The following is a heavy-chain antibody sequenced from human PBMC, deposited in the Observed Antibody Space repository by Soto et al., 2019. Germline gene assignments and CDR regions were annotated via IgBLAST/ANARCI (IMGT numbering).Heavy chain of an antibody. D-gene: IGHD5-12*01. J-gene: IGHJ4*02. CDR1: GFTFSSYW. Sequence: EVQLVESGGGLVQPGGSLRLSCAASGFTFSSYWMSWVRQAPGKGREWVANIKQDGSEKYYVDSVKGRFTISRDNAKNSLYLQMNSLRAEDTAVYYCARDDGYSGYGNFDYWGQGTLVTVSS. CDR3: ARDDGYSGYGNFDY. V-gene: IGHV3-7*01. CDR2: IKQDGSEK.